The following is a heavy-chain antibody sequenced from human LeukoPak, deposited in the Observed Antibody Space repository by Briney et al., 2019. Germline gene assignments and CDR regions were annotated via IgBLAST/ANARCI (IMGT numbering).Heavy chain of an antibody. CDR3: ATIKRGSIFGYFDF. CDR1: GGSITSHY. D-gene: IGHD5-18*01. V-gene: IGHV4-59*11. CDR2: LFDSVRT. J-gene: IGHJ4*02. Sequence: SETLSLTCTVSGGSITSHYWSWVRQPPGKGLEWMAYLFDSVRTKHNPSLKSRLTLSADTSKNQFSLRLNSVPAADTAVYYCATIKRGSIFGYFDFWGQGIKVTVSS.